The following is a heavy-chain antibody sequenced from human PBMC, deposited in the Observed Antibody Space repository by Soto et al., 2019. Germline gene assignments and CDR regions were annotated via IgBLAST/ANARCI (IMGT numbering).Heavy chain of an antibody. CDR2: IIPIFGTP. D-gene: IGHD1-20*01. J-gene: IGHJ4*02. V-gene: IGHV1-69*12. CDR3: GTGMRYDTVMR. CDR1: GGSFRSYL. Sequence: QVQLVQSGAEVKKPGSSVKVSCKASGGSFRSYLISWVRQAPGQGLEWLGGIIPIFGTPKHAQKFQDRVTLTADESTTTVYMELSTLKHDETAVSYCGTGMRYDTVMRWRQGNLVTVSS.